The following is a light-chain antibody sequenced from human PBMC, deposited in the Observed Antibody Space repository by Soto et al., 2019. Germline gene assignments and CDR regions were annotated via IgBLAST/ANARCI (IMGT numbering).Light chain of an antibody. CDR1: RSVSSY. V-gene: IGKV3-11*01. CDR3: QQRSNWPPIT. CDR2: DAS. Sequence: EIVLTQSPATLSLSPGERATLSCRASRSVSSYLAWYQQKPGQAPRLLIYDASNRATGIPARFSGSGSTTDFTLTISSLEPEDFAVYYCQQRSNWPPITFGQGTRLEIK. J-gene: IGKJ5*01.